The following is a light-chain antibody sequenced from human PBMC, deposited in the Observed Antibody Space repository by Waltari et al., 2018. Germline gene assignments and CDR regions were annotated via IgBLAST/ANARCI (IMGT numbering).Light chain of an antibody. V-gene: IGLV2-11*01. J-gene: IGLJ2*01. CDR1: NSDIDPFNY. CDR2: DVR. CDR3: SSFPGGSLV. Sequence: QSALTQPRSVSGSPGQSVTISCTKTNSDIDPFNYVSWYQQHPGKAPKLVIYDVRVRPSGVPDRFSGSRSGNTASLIISGLQPEDEADYYCSSFPGGSLVFGGETELTVL.